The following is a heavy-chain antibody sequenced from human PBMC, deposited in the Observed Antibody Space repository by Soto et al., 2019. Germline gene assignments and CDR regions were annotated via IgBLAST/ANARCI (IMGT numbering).Heavy chain of an antibody. Sequence: SETLSLTCAFYCGSFIGYYWSWIRQPPGKGLEWIGEINHSGSTNYNPSLKSRVTISVDTSKNQFSLKLSSVTAADTAVYYCARKYYFDYWGQGTLVTVSS. CDR2: INHSGST. J-gene: IGHJ4*02. V-gene: IGHV4-34*01. CDR1: CGSFIGYY. CDR3: ARKYYFDY.